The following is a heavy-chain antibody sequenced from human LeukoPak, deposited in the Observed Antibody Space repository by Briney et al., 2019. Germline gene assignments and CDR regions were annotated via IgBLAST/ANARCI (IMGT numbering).Heavy chain of an antibody. CDR3: ARDGIPGTYGMDV. Sequence: SVKVSCKASGYTFTSYGISWVRQAPGQGLEWMGRIIPILGIANYAQKFQGRVTITADKSTSTAYMELSSLRSEDTAVYYCARDGIPGTYGMDVWGQGTTVTVSS. V-gene: IGHV1-69*04. CDR2: IIPILGIA. CDR1: GYTFTSYG. J-gene: IGHJ6*02. D-gene: IGHD5-18*01.